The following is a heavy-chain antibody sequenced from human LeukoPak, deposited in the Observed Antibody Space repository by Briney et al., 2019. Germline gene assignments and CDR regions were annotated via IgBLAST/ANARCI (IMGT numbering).Heavy chain of an antibody. CDR3: AAGSGCSIEY. V-gene: IGHV3-7*03. J-gene: IGHJ4*02. D-gene: IGHD5-12*01. Sequence: GLSLRLACAASGFTSSSYWMSWVRQAPGKGLEWVANIKHDGSERNYMESVKGRFTISRDNAKNSLHLQMNNLRAEDTAVYYCAAGSGCSIEYWGQGTLVTVSS. CDR1: GFTSSSYW. CDR2: IKHDGSER.